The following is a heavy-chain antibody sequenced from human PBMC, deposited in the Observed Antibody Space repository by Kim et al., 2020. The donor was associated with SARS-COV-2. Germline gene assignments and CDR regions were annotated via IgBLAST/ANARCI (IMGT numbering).Heavy chain of an antibody. CDR1: GFTFSSYW. CDR2: INSDGSST. V-gene: IGHV3-74*01. CDR3: ARDSRYFDWLRNYYYYYYGMDV. D-gene: IGHD3-9*01. J-gene: IGHJ6*02. Sequence: GGSLRLSCAASGFTFSSYWMHWVRQAPGKGLVWVSRINSDGSSTSYADSVKGRFTISRDNAKNTLYLQMNSLRAEDTAVYYCARDSRYFDWLRNYYYYYYGMDVWGQGTTVTVSS.